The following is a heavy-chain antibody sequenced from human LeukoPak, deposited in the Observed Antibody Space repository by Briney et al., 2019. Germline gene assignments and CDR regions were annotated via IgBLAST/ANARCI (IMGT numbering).Heavy chain of an antibody. CDR3: ARYGGSKYSYGYINYFDY. V-gene: IGHV1-69*13. CDR2: IIPIFGTA. Sequence: GASVKVSCTASGGTFSSYAISWVRQAPGQGLEWMGGIIPIFGTANYAQKFQGRVTITADESTSTAYMELSSLRSEDTAVYYCARYGGSKYSYGYINYFDYWGQGTLVTVSS. CDR1: GGTFSSYA. D-gene: IGHD5-18*01. J-gene: IGHJ4*02.